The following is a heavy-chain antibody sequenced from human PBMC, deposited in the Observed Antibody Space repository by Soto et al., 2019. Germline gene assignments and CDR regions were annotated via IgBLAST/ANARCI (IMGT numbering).Heavy chain of an antibody. D-gene: IGHD6-6*01. Sequence: GGSLRLSCATSGFTFSSYGMHWVRQAPGKGLEWVAGISHDGSNKYHADTVKGRLTISRDNSKNTLYLQMNSLRPEDTVVYYCAKGKYSSSSTIDCWGQGTLVTVSS. CDR3: AKGKYSSSSTIDC. CDR2: ISHDGSNK. CDR1: GFTFSSYG. J-gene: IGHJ4*02. V-gene: IGHV3-30*18.